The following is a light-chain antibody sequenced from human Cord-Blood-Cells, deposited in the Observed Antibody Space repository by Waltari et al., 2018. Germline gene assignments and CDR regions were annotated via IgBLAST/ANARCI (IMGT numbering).Light chain of an antibody. CDR1: SSNIGAGSD. CDR3: QSYDSSLSGSV. CDR2: GNS. J-gene: IGLJ3*02. V-gene: IGLV1-40*01. Sequence: QSVLTQPPSASGAPGQRITISCPGSSSNIGAGSDVHWYQQLPGTAPKLLIYGNSNRPSGVPDRFSGSKSGTSASLAITGLQAEDEADYYCQSYDSSLSGSVFGGGTKLTVL.